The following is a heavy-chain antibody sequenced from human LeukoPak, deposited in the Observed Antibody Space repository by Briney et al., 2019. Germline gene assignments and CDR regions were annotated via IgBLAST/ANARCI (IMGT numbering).Heavy chain of an antibody. V-gene: IGHV4-38-2*01. Sequence: SETLSLTCGVSGWSISSGYYWGWIRQPPGKGLEWLGSMYYSGNTHYNPSLKSRVTISVDTSKNQFSLKMTSVTAADTALSSCARQLVYDDYSRSYYYFYIDVWCKGTTATVSS. CDR1: GWSISSGYY. CDR3: ARQLVYDDYSRSYYYFYIDV. J-gene: IGHJ6*03. D-gene: IGHD2-15*01. CDR2: MYYSGNT.